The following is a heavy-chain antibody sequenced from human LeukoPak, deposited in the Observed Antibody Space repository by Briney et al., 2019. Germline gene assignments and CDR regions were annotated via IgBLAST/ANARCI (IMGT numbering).Heavy chain of an antibody. CDR2: IGGSGGST. V-gene: IGHV3-23*01. J-gene: IGHJ4*02. CDR1: GFTFNNYV. CDR3: AKGPTVAKPDYFDY. Sequence: GGSLRLSCAASGFTFNNYVMNRVRQAPGKGLEWASAIGGSGGSTYYADSVKGRFTISRDNSKNTLYLHMNSLRAEDTAVYYCAKGPTVAKPDYFDYWGQGTLVTVSS. D-gene: IGHD5-12*01.